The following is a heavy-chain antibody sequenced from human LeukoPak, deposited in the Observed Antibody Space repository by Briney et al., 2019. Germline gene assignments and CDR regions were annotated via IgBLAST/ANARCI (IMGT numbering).Heavy chain of an antibody. J-gene: IGHJ4*02. V-gene: IGHV3-30*18. CDR1: GFTFSSYG. D-gene: IGHD1-26*01. CDR2: ISYDGGNK. Sequence: GGSLRLSCAASGFTFSSYGMHWVRQAPGKGLEWVAVISYDGGNKYYADSVKGRFTISRDNSKNTLYLQMNSLRAEGTAVYYCAKWSGGSYYIRYFDYWGQGTLVTVSS. CDR3: AKWSGGSYYIRYFDY.